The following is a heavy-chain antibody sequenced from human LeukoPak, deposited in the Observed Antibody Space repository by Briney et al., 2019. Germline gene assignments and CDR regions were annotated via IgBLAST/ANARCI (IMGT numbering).Heavy chain of an antibody. CDR3: ARVGSGSLLYYFDY. V-gene: IGHV4-38-2*01. CDR2: IYHSGST. CDR1: GGSFSGYY. Sequence: SETLSLTCAVYGGSFSGYYWSWIRQPPGKGLEWIGSIYHSGSTYYNPSLKSRVTISVDTSKNQFSVKLSSVTAADTAVYYCARVGSGSLLYYFDYWGQGTLVTVSS. D-gene: IGHD3-10*01. J-gene: IGHJ4*02.